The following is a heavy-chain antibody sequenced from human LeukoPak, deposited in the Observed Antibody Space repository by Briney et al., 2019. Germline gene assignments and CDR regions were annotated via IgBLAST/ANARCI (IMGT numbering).Heavy chain of an antibody. Sequence: PSETLSLTCTVSGGSISSYYWSWIRQPPGKGLEWIGYIYYSGSTNYNPSLKSRVTISVDTSKNQFPLKLSSVTAADTAVYYCARDDCSSTSCYFRWFDPWGQGTLVTVSS. CDR3: ARDDCSSTSCYFRWFDP. V-gene: IGHV4-59*01. CDR1: GGSISSYY. CDR2: IYYSGST. J-gene: IGHJ5*02. D-gene: IGHD2-2*01.